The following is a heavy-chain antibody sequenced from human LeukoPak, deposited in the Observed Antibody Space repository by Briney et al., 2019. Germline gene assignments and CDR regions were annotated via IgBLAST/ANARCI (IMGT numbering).Heavy chain of an antibody. Sequence: ASVKVSCKGSGYTFIGYNIHWVRQAPGRGLEWMGWINPTNGATMNAVKFQGRVTMTRDTSITTAYMELSRLTSDDTAVYYCATPGDEWSVDTWGQGTLVTVSS. V-gene: IGHV1-2*02. CDR2: INPTNGAT. CDR1: GYTFIGYN. D-gene: IGHD3-3*01. J-gene: IGHJ5*02. CDR3: ATPGDEWSVDT.